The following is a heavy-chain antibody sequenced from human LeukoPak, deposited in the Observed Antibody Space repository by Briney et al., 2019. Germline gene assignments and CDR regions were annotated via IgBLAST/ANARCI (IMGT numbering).Heavy chain of an antibody. CDR3: ARHDPITVDAFDI. V-gene: IGHV4-59*08. CDR1: GGYISNYY. CDR2: IFYSGST. D-gene: IGHD3-16*01. Sequence: PSETLSLTCTVSGGYISNYYWSWIRQPPGKGLDWIGYIFYSGSTSYNPSLKSRVIISLNTSKNQFSLKLSSVTAADTALYYCARHDPITVDAFDIWGQGTMVTVSS. J-gene: IGHJ3*02.